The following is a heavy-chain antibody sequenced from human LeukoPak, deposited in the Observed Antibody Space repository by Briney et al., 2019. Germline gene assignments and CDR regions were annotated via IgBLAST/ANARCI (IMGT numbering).Heavy chain of an antibody. Sequence: SETLSLTCTVSGDSVSSPCHHWAWIRQPPGKGLEWIASIYYTGNTYYNPSLKSRLSISIDASKNYFSLKLSSVTAADTAVYFCTREFTSTSVDWGQGTLVTVSS. D-gene: IGHD1-1*01. V-gene: IGHV4-39*02. CDR2: IYYTGNT. J-gene: IGHJ1*01. CDR3: TREFTSTSVD. CDR1: GDSVSSPCHH.